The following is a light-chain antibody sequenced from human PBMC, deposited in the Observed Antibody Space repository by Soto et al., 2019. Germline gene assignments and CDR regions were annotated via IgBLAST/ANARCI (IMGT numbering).Light chain of an antibody. V-gene: IGKV1-39*01. CDR1: QSISSY. J-gene: IGKJ2*01. Sequence: DIHMTQSPSSLSASVGDRVTITCRASQSISSYLNWYQHNPGKAPNLLIYAASSLQRGVPSRFSGSGSGTHFTLTITSLQPEDCASYYCQQSYNTPYTFGQGTKLEIK. CDR2: AAS. CDR3: QQSYNTPYT.